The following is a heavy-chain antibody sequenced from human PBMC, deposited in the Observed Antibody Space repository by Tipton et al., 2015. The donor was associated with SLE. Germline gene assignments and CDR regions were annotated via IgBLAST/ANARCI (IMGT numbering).Heavy chain of an antibody. Sequence: SLRLSCAASGFTFSNYAMHWVRQAPGKGLEWVAVISYDGTNKYYADSVKGRFTISRDNSKNTLYLQMNSLRAEDTAVYFCARIVATTHDAFDIWGQGTMVTVSS. J-gene: IGHJ3*02. D-gene: IGHD5-12*01. CDR3: ARIVATTHDAFDI. V-gene: IGHV3-30*14. CDR2: ISYDGTNK. CDR1: GFTFSNYA.